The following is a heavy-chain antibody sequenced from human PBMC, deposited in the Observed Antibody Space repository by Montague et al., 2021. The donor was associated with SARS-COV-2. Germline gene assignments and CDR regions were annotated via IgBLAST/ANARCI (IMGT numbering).Heavy chain of an antibody. Sequence: SETLSLTCTVSGASINSRYWCWIRMPPGQGLEWIGYYYSGSTKYXPSLKSRVTISVDTSKNQFSVKVTSVTAADTAVYYCARQGGSNYGWFDPWGQGTLVTVSS. CDR3: ARQGGSNYGWFDP. J-gene: IGHJ5*02. CDR2: YYSGST. V-gene: IGHV4-59*08. D-gene: IGHD1-26*01. CDR1: GASINSRY.